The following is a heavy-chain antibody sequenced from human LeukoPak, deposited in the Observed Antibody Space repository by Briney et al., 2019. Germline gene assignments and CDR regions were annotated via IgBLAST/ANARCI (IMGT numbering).Heavy chain of an antibody. Sequence: PGRSLRLSCAASGFTFSSYSMHWVRQAPGKGLECVAVIWYDGSNKYYADSVKGRFTISRDNSKNTLYLQMNSLRAEDTAVYYCARVYYDSSGYWATDYWGQGTLVTVSS. CDR1: GFTFSSYS. V-gene: IGHV3-33*01. CDR3: ARVYYDSSGYWATDY. CDR2: IWYDGSNK. J-gene: IGHJ4*02. D-gene: IGHD3-22*01.